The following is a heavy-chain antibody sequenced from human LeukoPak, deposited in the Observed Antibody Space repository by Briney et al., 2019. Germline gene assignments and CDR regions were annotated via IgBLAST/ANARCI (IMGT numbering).Heavy chain of an antibody. CDR1: GFIFSDFT. D-gene: IGHD2/OR15-2a*01. CDR2: ISSRSSYI. CDR3: ARGQVIQYYFDY. Sequence: PGGSLRLSCAGSGFIFSDFTMNWVRQAPGKGLEWVSSISSRSSYIYYGDSVKGRFTISRDNAKNSLDLQMNSLRAEDTAVYYCARGQVIQYYFDYWGQGTLVTVSS. V-gene: IGHV3-21*01. J-gene: IGHJ4*02.